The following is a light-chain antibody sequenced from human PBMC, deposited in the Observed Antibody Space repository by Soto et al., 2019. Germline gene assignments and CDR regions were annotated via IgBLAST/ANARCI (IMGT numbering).Light chain of an antibody. CDR3: QQYGSSPPLT. CDR1: QSVSRSY. V-gene: IGKV3-20*01. CDR2: GAS. J-gene: IGKJ4*01. Sequence: EIVLTQSPGTLSLSPGERATLSCRASQSVSRSYLAWYQQKPGQAPRLLIYGASSRATGIPDRFSGSGSGTDFTLTISRLEPEDFAGYYCQQYGSSPPLTFGGGTKVEIK.